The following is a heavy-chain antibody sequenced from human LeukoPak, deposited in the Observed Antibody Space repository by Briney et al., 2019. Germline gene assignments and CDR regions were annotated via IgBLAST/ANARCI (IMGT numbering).Heavy chain of an antibody. CDR3: ARDSQYSSSSRDDMGV. D-gene: IGHD6-6*01. Sequence: KPSETQSLTCTVSGGSISSYYWSWIRQPAGKGLEWIGRIYTSGSTNYNPSLKSRVTISVDKSKNQFSLKLSSVTAADTAVYYCARDSQYSSSSRDDMGVWGKSTTVTVSS. V-gene: IGHV4-4*07. CDR2: IYTSGST. J-gene: IGHJ6*03. CDR1: GGSISSYY.